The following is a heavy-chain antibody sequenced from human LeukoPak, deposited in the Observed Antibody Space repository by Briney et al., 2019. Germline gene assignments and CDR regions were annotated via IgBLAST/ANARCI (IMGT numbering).Heavy chain of an antibody. V-gene: IGHV4-61*01. Sequence: PSETLSLTCAVSGGSISSSRYYWSWIRQPPGRGLQWIGYIYYSGSTNYNPSLKSRVTISVDTSKNQFSLKLSSVTAADTAVYYCARGPRYCSTTNCYYRDAYFDYWGQGTLVTVSS. CDR1: GGSISSSRYY. CDR2: IYYSGST. CDR3: ARGPRYCSTTNCYYRDAYFDY. D-gene: IGHD2-2*01. J-gene: IGHJ4*02.